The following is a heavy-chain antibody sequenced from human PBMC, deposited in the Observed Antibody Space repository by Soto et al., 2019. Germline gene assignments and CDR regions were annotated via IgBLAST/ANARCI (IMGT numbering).Heavy chain of an antibody. J-gene: IGHJ4*02. V-gene: IGHV1-18*04. D-gene: IGHD2-21*01. CDR1: GYTFTSYG. Sequence: GASVKVSCKASGYTFTSYGISWVRQAPGQGLEWMGWISAYNGNTNYAQKLQGRVTMTTDTSTSTAYMELRSLRSDDTAVYYCARAEHDVLWWPSDYWGQGTLVTAPQ. CDR3: ARAEHDVLWWPSDY. CDR2: ISAYNGNT.